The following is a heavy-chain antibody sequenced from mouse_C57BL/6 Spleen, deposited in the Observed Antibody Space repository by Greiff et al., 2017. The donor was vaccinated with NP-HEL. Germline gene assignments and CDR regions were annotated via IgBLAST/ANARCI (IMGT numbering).Heavy chain of an antibody. CDR2: IWRGGST. CDR3: ASPYSGSKSDWYFDV. CDR1: GFSLTSYG. V-gene: IGHV2-5*01. D-gene: IGHD1-1*01. Sequence: QVQLKQSGPGLVQPSQRLSITCTVSGFSLTSYGVHWVRQSPGKGLEWLGVIWRGGSTDYNAAFMSRLSITQDNSKSQVFVKMNSLKAYDTAIYYRASPYSGSKSDWYFDVWGTGTTVTVSS. J-gene: IGHJ1*03.